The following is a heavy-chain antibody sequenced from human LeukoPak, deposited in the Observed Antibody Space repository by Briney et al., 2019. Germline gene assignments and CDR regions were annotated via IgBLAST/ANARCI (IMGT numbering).Heavy chain of an antibody. V-gene: IGHV3-33*01. Sequence: PGGSLRLSCAASGFSFSTYGMHWIRQAPGKGLEWVAVIWNDGNNKYYADSVKGRFTISRDNSKNTVYLQMNSLRAEDTAVYYCARDVSSGYYPTNFDYWGQGTLVTVSS. D-gene: IGHD3-22*01. CDR1: GFSFSTYG. CDR3: ARDVSSGYYPTNFDY. CDR2: IWNDGNNK. J-gene: IGHJ4*02.